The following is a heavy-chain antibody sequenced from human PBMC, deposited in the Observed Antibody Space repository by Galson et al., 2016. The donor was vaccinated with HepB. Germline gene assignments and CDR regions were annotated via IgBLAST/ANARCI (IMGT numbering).Heavy chain of an antibody. D-gene: IGHD1-26*01. CDR2: ISSSSSYI. J-gene: IGHJ4*02. CDR3: ARGGIVGAIFDY. V-gene: IGHV3-21*01. CDR1: GFTFSSYS. Sequence: LRLSCAASGFTFSSYSMNWVRQAPGKGLEWVSSISSSSSYIYYADSVKGRFTISRDNAENSLYLQMNSLRAEDTAVYYCARGGIVGAIFDYWGQGTLVTVSS.